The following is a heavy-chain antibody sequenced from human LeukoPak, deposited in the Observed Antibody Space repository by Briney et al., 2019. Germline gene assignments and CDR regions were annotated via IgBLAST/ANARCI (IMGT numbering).Heavy chain of an antibody. CDR1: GYTFSDYY. CDR2: VDPEDGET. V-gene: IGHV1-69-2*01. J-gene: IGHJ1*01. Sequence: ASVKVSCKASGYTFSDYYMNWVQQAPGKGLEWMGRVDPEDGETIFAEKFQGRLTITADTSTDTAYMELSSLRSEDTAVYYCARSGFYGTRVVVVTIPEYFKHWGQGTLVTVSS. D-gene: IGHD2-15*01. CDR3: ARSGFYGTRVVVVTIPEYFKH.